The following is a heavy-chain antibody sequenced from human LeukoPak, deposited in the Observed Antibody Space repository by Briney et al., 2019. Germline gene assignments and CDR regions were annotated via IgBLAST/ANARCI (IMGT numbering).Heavy chain of an antibody. D-gene: IGHD5-18*01. CDR2: IKPDGSTK. V-gene: IGHV3-7*01. CDR1: GFTFSSSW. CDR3: ARDRSFGTLDF. Sequence: GGSLRLYCAASGFTFSSSWMSWVRQAPGKGLEWVDNIKPDGSTKYYVYSEEGRFTISRDNAKNSLYLQMNSLRAEDPAVYYCARDRSFGTLDFWGQGTLVTVSS. J-gene: IGHJ4*02.